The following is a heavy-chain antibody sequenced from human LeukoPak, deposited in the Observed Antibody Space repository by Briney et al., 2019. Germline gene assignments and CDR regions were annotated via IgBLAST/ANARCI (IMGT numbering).Heavy chain of an antibody. D-gene: IGHD5-18*01. V-gene: IGHV4-38-2*01. J-gene: IGHJ4*02. CDR2: ICHSGST. CDR3: ARHHTAMVDY. Sequence: PSETLSLTCAVSGYSISSGYYWGWIRQPPGKGLEWIGSICHSGSTYYNPSLKSRVTISVDTSKNQFSLKLSSVTAADTAVYYCARHHTAMVDYWGQGTLVTVSS. CDR1: GYSISSGYY.